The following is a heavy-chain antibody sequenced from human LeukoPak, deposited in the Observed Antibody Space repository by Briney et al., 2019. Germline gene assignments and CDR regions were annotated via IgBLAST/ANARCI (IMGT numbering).Heavy chain of an antibody. CDR3: AKLLHSGVVPYPFDY. Sequence: PGGSLRLSCAASGFTFDDYAMHWVRQAPGKGVEWVSLISGDGGSTYYADSVKCRFTISRDNSKNTLYLQMTSLRTEDTALYYCAKLLHSGVVPYPFDYWGQGTLVTVSS. D-gene: IGHD3-3*01. CDR1: GFTFDDYA. CDR2: ISGDGGST. V-gene: IGHV3-43*02. J-gene: IGHJ4*02.